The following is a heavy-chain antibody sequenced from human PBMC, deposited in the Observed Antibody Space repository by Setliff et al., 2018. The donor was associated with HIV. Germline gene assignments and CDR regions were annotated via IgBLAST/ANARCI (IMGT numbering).Heavy chain of an antibody. Sequence: SETLSLTCTVSGGSISSYHWMWIRQPPGKGLEWIGYIYTSGGADYDPSLKSRVTISVDTSKNQFSLRLTSVTAADTAVYYCVRHHDSDFSGGTSRGFLDFWGQGTLVTVSS. CDR2: IYTSGGA. CDR3: VRHHDSDFSGGTSRGFLDF. J-gene: IGHJ4*02. D-gene: IGHD3-22*01. CDR1: GGSISSYH. V-gene: IGHV4-4*08.